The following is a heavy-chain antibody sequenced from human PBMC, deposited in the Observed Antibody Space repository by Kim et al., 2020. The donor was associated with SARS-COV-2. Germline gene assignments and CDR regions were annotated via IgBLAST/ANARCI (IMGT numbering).Heavy chain of an antibody. D-gene: IGHD3-22*01. CDR1: GYSFTSYW. Sequence: GESLKISCKGSGYSFTSYWIGWVRQMPGKGLEWMGIIYPGDSDTRYSPSFQGQVTISADKSISTAYLQWSSLKASDTAMYYCARHEAYYYDSRGGRGACDYWGQGTLVTVSS. J-gene: IGHJ4*02. CDR3: ARHEAYYYDSRGGRGACDY. CDR2: IYPGDSDT. V-gene: IGHV5-51*01.